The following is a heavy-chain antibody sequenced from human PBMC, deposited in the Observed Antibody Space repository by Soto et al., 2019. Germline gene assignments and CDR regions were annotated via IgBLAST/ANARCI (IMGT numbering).Heavy chain of an antibody. D-gene: IGHD2-15*01. CDR2: LTPAGTT. CDR1: GFSFSDYS. J-gene: IGHJ4*02. CDR3: XXXXTTVPTPGNXFDX. V-gene: IGHV3-23*01. Sequence: EVQLLEAGGGLVQPGGSLRLSCAASGFSFSDYSMTWVRQAPGRGLEWVSTLTPAGTTFYADSVKGRFTISRDNYRNTLSLQMYNLRXXXTXXXXXXXXXTTVPTPGNXFDXWGQGTLV.